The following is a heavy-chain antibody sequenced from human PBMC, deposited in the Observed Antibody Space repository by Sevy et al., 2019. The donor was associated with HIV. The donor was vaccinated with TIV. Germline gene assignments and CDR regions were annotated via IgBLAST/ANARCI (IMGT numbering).Heavy chain of an antibody. Sequence: SEILSLTCTVSGGSISSGGYYWSWIRQHPGKGLEWIGYIYYSGSTYYNPSLKSRVTISVDTSKNQFSLKLSSVTAADTAVYYCARGVWGGTMVRGVPPFGYFDYWGQGTLVTVSS. V-gene: IGHV4-31*03. J-gene: IGHJ4*02. CDR3: ARGVWGGTMVRGVPPFGYFDY. D-gene: IGHD3-10*01. CDR2: IYYSGST. CDR1: GGSISSGGYY.